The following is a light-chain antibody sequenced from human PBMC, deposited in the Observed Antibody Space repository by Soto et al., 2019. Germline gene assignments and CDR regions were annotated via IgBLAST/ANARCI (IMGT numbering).Light chain of an antibody. V-gene: IGLV2-8*01. CDR3: SSYAGSNNYV. J-gene: IGLJ1*01. CDR2: EVS. CDR1: SSDVGAYDS. Sequence: QSVLTQTPSASGSRGQSVTISCTGTSSDVGAYDSVSWYQHHPGKAPKALIYEVSKRPSGVPDRFSGSKSGNTASLTVSGLQAEDEADYYCSSYAGSNNYVFGTGTQVTV.